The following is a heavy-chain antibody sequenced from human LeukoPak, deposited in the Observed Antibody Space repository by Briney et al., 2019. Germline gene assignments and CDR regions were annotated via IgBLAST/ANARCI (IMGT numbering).Heavy chain of an antibody. CDR1: GYTFTGYY. CDR3: AREIAAYNWNDASDY. CDR2: IDPNSGGT. J-gene: IGHJ4*02. Sequence: ASVKVSCKASGYTFTGYYMHWVRQAPGQGLEWMGWIDPNSGGTNYAQKFQGRVTMSRDTSISTAYMELSRLRSDDTAVYYCAREIAAYNWNDASDYWGQGTLATVSS. V-gene: IGHV1-2*02. D-gene: IGHD1-1*01.